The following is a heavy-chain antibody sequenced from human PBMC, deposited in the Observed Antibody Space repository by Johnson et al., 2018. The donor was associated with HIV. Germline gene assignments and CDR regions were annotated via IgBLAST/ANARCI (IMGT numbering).Heavy chain of an antibody. V-gene: IGHV3-30*02. CDR2: IRYDGSNK. D-gene: IGHD1-26*01. CDR1: GFTFSSYG. CDR3: AKDPGESGSYLGGAFDI. J-gene: IGHJ3*02. Sequence: QVQLVESGGGVVQPGGSLRLSCAASGFTFSSYGMHWVRQAPGKGLEWVAFIRYDGSNKYYADSVKGRFTISRDNSKNTLYLQMNSLRAEDTAVYYCAKDPGESGSYLGGAFDIWGQGTMVTVSS.